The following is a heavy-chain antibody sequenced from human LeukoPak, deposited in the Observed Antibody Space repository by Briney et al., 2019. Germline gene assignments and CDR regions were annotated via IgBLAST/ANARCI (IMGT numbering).Heavy chain of an antibody. Sequence: GGSLRLSCAASGFTFSSYAMRWVRRAPGKGLEWVSAISGSGGSTFYADSVKGRFTISRDNSKNTLYLQMNSLRAEDTAVYYWAKAGYCSSTSCYDSYYYGMDVWGQGTTVTVSS. CDR1: GFTFSSYA. D-gene: IGHD2-2*01. CDR3: AKAGYCSSTSCYDSYYYGMDV. CDR2: ISGSGGST. J-gene: IGHJ6*02. V-gene: IGHV3-23*01.